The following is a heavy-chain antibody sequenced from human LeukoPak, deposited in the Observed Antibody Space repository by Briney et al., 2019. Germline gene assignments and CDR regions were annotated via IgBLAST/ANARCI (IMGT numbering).Heavy chain of an antibody. D-gene: IGHD2-2*01. Sequence: GGSLRLSCAASGFTFSSHSMNWVRQAPGKGLEWVSSISPSGNYIYYAESVEGRFTISRDNAKNSLYLQMNSLRAEDTAVHYCTRDLSSSTSCYSYWGQGTLVTVSS. CDR1: GFTFSSHS. CDR2: ISPSGNYI. J-gene: IGHJ4*02. V-gene: IGHV3-21*01. CDR3: TRDLSSSTSCYSY.